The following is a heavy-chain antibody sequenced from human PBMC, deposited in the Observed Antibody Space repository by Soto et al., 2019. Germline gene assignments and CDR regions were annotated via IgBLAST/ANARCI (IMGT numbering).Heavy chain of an antibody. V-gene: IGHV1-46*01. CDR2: INPSGGST. CDR3: ARDLVSAEYQLLYRVNYFDY. Sequence: ASVKVSCKASGYTFTSYYMYWVRQAPGQGLEWMGIINPSGGSTSYAQKFQGRVTMTRDTSTSTVYMELSSLRSEDTAVYYCARDLVSAEYQLLYRVNYFDYWGQGTLVTVSS. D-gene: IGHD2-2*02. J-gene: IGHJ4*02. CDR1: GYTFTSYY.